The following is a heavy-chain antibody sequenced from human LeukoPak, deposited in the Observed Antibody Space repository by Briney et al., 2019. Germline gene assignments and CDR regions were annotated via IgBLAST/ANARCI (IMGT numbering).Heavy chain of an antibody. J-gene: IGHJ4*02. D-gene: IGHD6-19*01. CDR1: GVSFSNHY. CDR2: FYYSGGT. Sequence: SEXLSLTCTVSGVSFSNHYWSWLRQPPGKGLEWIGWFYYSGGTYFNPSLGSRVTISADTSRNHLSLNLRSLTAADTAVYYCARHSSGWHFDSWGQGALVTVSS. CDR3: ARHSSGWHFDS. V-gene: IGHV4-59*11.